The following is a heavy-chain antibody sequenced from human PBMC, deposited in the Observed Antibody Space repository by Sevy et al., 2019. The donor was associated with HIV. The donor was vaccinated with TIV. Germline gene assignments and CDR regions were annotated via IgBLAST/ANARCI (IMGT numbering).Heavy chain of an antibody. J-gene: IGHJ4*02. CDR3: AKDLYSGGWYYYFDS. D-gene: IGHD6-19*01. CDR2: ISWTSGGI. CDR1: GFTFDDYA. Sequence: GGSLRLSCAASGFTFDDYAMHWVRQAPGKGLEWDSGISWTSGGIVYADSVKGRFTISRDNAKNSLYLQMNSLRVEDTALYFCAKDLYSGGWYYYFDSWGQGTLVTVSS. V-gene: IGHV3-9*01.